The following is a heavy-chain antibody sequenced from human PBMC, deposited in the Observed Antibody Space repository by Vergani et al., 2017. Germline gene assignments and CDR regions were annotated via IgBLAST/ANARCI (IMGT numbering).Heavy chain of an antibody. CDR2: IYYSGST. J-gene: IGHJ4*01. CDR3: ASLGFRMRVYYYDSSGYGHHFVY. D-gene: IGHD3-22*01. Sequence: QVQLQESGPGLVKPSQTLSLTCTVSGGSISSGGYYWSWIRQHPGKGLEWIGYIYYSGSTYYNPSLKSRVTISVDTSKNQFSLKLSSVTAADTAVYYCASLGFRMRVYYYDSSGYGHHFVYWGRGTLVTV. V-gene: IGHV4-31*03. CDR1: GGSISSGGYY.